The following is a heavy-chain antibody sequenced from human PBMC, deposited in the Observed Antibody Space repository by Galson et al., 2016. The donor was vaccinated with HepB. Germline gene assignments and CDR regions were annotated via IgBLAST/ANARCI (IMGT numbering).Heavy chain of an antibody. Sequence: SLRLSCAPSGFTFTNAWMNWVRQAPGKGLEWLSYISGTGSRILYADSVKGRFTISKDKAKLSLYLQMSSLRVEDTAVYYCARDLTPRGFSYSFWGQGTLVAVSS. V-gene: IGHV3-48*01. CDR3: ARDLTPRGFSYSF. D-gene: IGHD3-10*01. CDR2: ISGTGSRI. J-gene: IGHJ1*01. CDR1: GFTFTNAW.